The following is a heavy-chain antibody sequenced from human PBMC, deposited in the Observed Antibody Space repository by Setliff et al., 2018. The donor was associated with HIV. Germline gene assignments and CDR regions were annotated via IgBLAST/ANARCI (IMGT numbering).Heavy chain of an antibody. CDR3: ARATYGSRAGTGLYFDS. D-gene: IGHD6-6*01. V-gene: IGHV4-34*01. Sequence: PSETLSLTCGISGGSFCGFYWAWIRQPPGKGLEWIGEINYSGKTNKNPSLKSRVTISADTSRTQFSLNLISVTAADTAVYYCARATYGSRAGTGLYFDSWGQGALVTVSS. CDR2: INYSGKT. CDR1: GGSFCGFY. J-gene: IGHJ4*02.